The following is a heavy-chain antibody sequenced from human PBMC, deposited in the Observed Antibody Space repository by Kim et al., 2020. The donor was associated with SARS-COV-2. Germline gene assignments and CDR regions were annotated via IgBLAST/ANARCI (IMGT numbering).Heavy chain of an antibody. CDR1: GFTFSSYA. CDR3: AANIVVVPAATRDYYYYGMDV. J-gene: IGHJ6*02. CDR2: ISYDGSNK. D-gene: IGHD2-2*01. V-gene: IGHV3-30*04. Sequence: GGSLRLSCAASGFTFSSYAMHWVRQAPGKGLEWVAVISYDGSNKYYADSVKGRFTISRDNSKNTLYLQMNSLRAEDTAVYYCAANIVVVPAATRDYYYYGMDVWGQGTTVTVSS.